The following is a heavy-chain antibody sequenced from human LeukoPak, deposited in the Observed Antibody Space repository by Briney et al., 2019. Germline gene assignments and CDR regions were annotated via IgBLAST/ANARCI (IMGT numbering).Heavy chain of an antibody. V-gene: IGHV4-59*12. J-gene: IGHJ4*02. CDR3: ARRESGDYEGMY. D-gene: IGHD4-17*01. CDR1: GGSISSYY. Sequence: SETLSLTCTVSGGSISSYYWSWIRQPPGKGLEWIGYIYYSGSTNYNPSLKSRVTVSVDTSKNQFSLKMSSVTAADTATYYCARRESGDYEGMYWGQGTLVTVSS. CDR2: IYYSGST.